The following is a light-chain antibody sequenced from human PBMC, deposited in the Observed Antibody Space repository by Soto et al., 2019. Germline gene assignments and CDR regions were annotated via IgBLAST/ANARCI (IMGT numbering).Light chain of an antibody. CDR3: SSYAASNNLGV. V-gene: IGLV2-8*01. CDR2: EVS. CDR1: SSDVGGYNY. J-gene: IGLJ2*01. Sequence: QSVLTQPASVSGSPGQSITISCTGTSSDVGGYNYVSWYQQHPGKAPKLMIYEVSKRPSGVPDRFSGSKSGNTASLTVSGLQAEDEADYYCSSYAASNNLGVFGGGTKLTVL.